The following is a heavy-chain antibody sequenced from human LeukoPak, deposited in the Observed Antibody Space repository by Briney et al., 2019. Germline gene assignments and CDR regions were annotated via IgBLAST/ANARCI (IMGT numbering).Heavy chain of an antibody. CDR1: GYTFTDYH. V-gene: IGHV1-2*02. CDR2: INPNSGGT. CDR3: TRFRHVAVAGTPHFDY. J-gene: IGHJ4*02. D-gene: IGHD6-19*01. Sequence: ASVKVSCKASGYTFTDYHIHWVRQAPGQGLEWMGWINPNSGGTNYAEKFHGRLTTTRDTSISTAFMELSGLRSDDTAVYYCTRFRHVAVAGTPHFDYWGQGALVTVSS.